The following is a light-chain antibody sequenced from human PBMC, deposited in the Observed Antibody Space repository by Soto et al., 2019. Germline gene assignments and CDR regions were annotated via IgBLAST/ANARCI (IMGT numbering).Light chain of an antibody. Sequence: QSVLTQPASVSGSPGQSITISCTGTSSDVGSYNLVSWYQQYPGKAPKLMIYEGSKRPSGVSNRFSGSKSGNTASLTISGLQAEDAADYYCCSYAGSSTYVFGTGTKVTVL. V-gene: IGLV2-23*01. CDR2: EGS. CDR1: SSDVGSYNL. CDR3: CSYAGSSTYV. J-gene: IGLJ1*01.